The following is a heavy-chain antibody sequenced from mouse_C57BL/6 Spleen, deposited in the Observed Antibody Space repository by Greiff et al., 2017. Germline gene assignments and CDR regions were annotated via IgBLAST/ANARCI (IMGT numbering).Heavy chain of an antibody. V-gene: IGHV5-17*01. CDR3: ARSTTVVEDAMDY. CDR1: GFTFSDYG. CDR2: ISSGSSTI. J-gene: IGHJ4*01. D-gene: IGHD1-1*01. Sequence: EVMLVESGGGLVKPGGSLKLSCAASGFTFSDYGMHWVRQTPEKGLEWVAYISSGSSTIYYADTVKGRFTISRDNAKNTLFLQMTSRRSEDTAMYDCARSTTVVEDAMDYWGQGTSVTVSS.